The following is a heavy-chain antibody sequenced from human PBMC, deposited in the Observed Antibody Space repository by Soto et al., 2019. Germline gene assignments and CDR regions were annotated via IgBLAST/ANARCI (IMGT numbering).Heavy chain of an antibody. V-gene: IGHV4-39*01. CDR2: ISDTETT. J-gene: IGHJ4*02. CDR1: GGSFSSSVYF. Sequence: SETRSLTCTVSGGSFSSSVYFCACVRHPPWKGLEWIASISDTETTYCNPSLKSRVALSVDASMKQFYLRLRAVTAADTAVYYCARLSYDFWSGFYRPGFDFWGQGSLVTVSS. CDR3: ARLSYDFWSGFYRPGFDF. D-gene: IGHD3-3*01.